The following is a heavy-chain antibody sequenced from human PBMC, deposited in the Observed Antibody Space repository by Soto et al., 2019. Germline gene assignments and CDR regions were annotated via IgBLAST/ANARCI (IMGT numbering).Heavy chain of an antibody. CDR2: ISYDGSNE. D-gene: IGHD2-15*01. CDR1: GFTFSSYG. CDR3: AKGDCSGGSCYFSVFDI. V-gene: IGHV3-30*18. Sequence: GGSLRLSCAASGFTFSSYGMHWVRQAPGKGLEWVAVISYDGSNEYYTESVKGRFTISRDNSKNTLFLQMNSLRAEDTAVYFCAKGDCSGGSCYFSVFDIWGQGTMVTVSS. J-gene: IGHJ3*02.